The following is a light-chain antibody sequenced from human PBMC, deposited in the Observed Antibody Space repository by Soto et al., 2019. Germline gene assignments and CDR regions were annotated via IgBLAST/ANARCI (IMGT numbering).Light chain of an antibody. CDR3: QFYKEHST. CDR2: EAS. J-gene: IGKJ1*01. V-gene: IGKV1-5*03. Sequence: DIQMAQSPSTLSASVGDRVTITCRASQSIISWLAWYQQKPGIAPKLLIYEASSSEIGVPPRFSGSGFGTEFTLTISSLQPEDSATYYCQFYKEHSTFGQGTRLEIK. CDR1: QSIISW.